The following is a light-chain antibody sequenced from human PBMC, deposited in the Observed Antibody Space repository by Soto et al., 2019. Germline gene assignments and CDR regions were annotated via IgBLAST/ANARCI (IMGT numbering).Light chain of an antibody. CDR3: NSYTGSSTYV. CDR1: SSDVGSYNR. Sequence: ALTQPPSVSGSPGQSVAISCTGTSSDVGSYNRVSWYQQPPGAAPKLMIYEVSNRPSGVPDRFSGSKSGNTASLTISGLQAEDAADYYCNSYTGSSTYVFGTGTKVTVL. CDR2: EVS. J-gene: IGLJ1*01. V-gene: IGLV2-18*02.